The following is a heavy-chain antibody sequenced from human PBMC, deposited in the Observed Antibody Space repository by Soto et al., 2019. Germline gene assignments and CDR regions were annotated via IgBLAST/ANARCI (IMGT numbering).Heavy chain of an antibody. J-gene: IGHJ4*02. CDR2: ISYDGSNK. CDR3: AKDHGSGRGGFDY. CDR1: GFTFSSYG. D-gene: IGHD3-10*01. V-gene: IGHV3-30*18. Sequence: ESGGGVVQPGRSLRLSCAASGFTFSSYGMHWVRQAPGKGLEWVAVISYDGSNKYYADSVKGRFTSSRDNSKNTLYLQMNSLRAEDTAVYYCAKDHGSGRGGFDYWGQGTLVTVSS.